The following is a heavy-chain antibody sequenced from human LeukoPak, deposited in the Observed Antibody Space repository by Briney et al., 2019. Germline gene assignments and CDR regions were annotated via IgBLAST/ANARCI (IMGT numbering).Heavy chain of an antibody. CDR2: ISSSSSYI. J-gene: IGHJ4*02. Sequence: GGSLRLSCAASGFTFSSYSMNWVRQAPGKGLEWVSSISSSSSYIYYADSVKGRFTISRDNAKNSLYLQMNSLRAEDTAVYYCARDSGYSYVVDYWGQGTLVTVSS. D-gene: IGHD5-18*01. CDR1: GFTFSSYS. V-gene: IGHV3-21*01. CDR3: ARDSGYSYVVDY.